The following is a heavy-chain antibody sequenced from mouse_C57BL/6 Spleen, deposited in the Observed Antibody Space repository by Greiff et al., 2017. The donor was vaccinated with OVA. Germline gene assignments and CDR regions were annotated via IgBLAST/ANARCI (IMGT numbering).Heavy chain of an antibody. D-gene: IGHD1-1*01. CDR2: ISSGSGTN. J-gene: IGHJ2*01. CDR3: ARRAAVVEGFDY. CDR1: GYTFSDYG. V-gene: IGHV5-17*01. Sequence: EVLLVESGGGLVKPGGSLKLSCAASGYTFSDYGMHWVSQAPGKGLEWVAYISSGSGTNYYADTVKGRFTISRDNAKITVFLQMTSLRSEDTAMYYCARRAAVVEGFDYWGKGTTLTVSS.